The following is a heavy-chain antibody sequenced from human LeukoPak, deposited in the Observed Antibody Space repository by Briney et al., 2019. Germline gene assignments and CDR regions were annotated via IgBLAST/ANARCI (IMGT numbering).Heavy chain of an antibody. V-gene: IGHV3-23*01. Sequence: PGGSLRLSCAASGFTFSSYAMSWVRQAPGKGLEWVSAISGSGGSTSYAQKFQGRVTMTRDTSTSTVYMELSSLRSEDTAVYYCARAHGRVPDYWGQGTLVTVSS. CDR1: GFTFSSYA. D-gene: IGHD1-1*01. J-gene: IGHJ4*02. CDR2: ISGSGGST. CDR3: ARAHGRVPDY.